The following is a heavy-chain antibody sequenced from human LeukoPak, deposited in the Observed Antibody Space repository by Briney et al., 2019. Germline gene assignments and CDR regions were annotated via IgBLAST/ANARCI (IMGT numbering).Heavy chain of an antibody. CDR3: ASPYYGDSGIDAFDI. CDR2: INPNSGGT. Sequence: ASVKVSCKASGYTFTGYYMHWVRQAPGQGLEWMGWINPNSGGTNYAQKFQGRVTMTRDTSISTAYMELSRLRSDDTAVYYCASPYYGDSGIDAFDIWGQGTMVTVSS. D-gene: IGHD4-17*01. V-gene: IGHV1-2*02. J-gene: IGHJ3*02. CDR1: GYTFTGYY.